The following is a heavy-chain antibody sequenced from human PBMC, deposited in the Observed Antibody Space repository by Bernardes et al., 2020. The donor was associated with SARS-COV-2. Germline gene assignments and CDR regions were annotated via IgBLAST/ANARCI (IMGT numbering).Heavy chain of an antibody. D-gene: IGHD3-3*01. J-gene: IGHJ4*02. CDR2: ITRNGDSI. CDR1: GFTLSDDH. Sequence: GGSLRLSCVVSGFTLSDDHINWIRQAPGKGLEWISYITRNGDSIVYSDSVKGRFIISRDNAENSVYLQMNSLRADDTAAYYCLRDRGHRRFQFWGQGTLVTVSS. CDR3: LRDRGHRRFQF. V-gene: IGHV3-11*01.